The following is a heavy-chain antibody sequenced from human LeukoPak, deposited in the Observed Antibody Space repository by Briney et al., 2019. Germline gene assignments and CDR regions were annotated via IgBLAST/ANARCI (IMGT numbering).Heavy chain of an antibody. Sequence: GGSLRLSCAASGLAFSAYKMHWVRQAPRKGLVWVSRISTDGYTTDYADSVKGRFTISRDNSKNTLYLQMNSLRAEDTAVYYCAKTPYYDSSGYYFDYWGQGTLVTVSS. V-gene: IGHV3-74*01. CDR2: ISTDGYTT. D-gene: IGHD3-22*01. CDR1: GLAFSAYK. J-gene: IGHJ4*02. CDR3: AKTPYYDSSGYYFDY.